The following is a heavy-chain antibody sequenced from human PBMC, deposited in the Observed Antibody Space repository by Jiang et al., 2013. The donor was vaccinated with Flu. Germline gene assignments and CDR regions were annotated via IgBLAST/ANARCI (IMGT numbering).Heavy chain of an antibody. V-gene: IGHV2-5*02. CDR1: GFSLSTSGVG. CDR2: IYWDDDK. J-gene: IGHJ6*02. D-gene: IGHD3-22*01. CDR3: AHTIGGYAKYYYYGMDV. Sequence: KPTQTLTLTCTFSGFSLSTSGVGVGWIRQPPGKALEWLALIYWDDDKRYSPSLKSRLTITKDTSKNQVVLTMTNMDPVDTATYYCAHTIGGYAKYYYYGMDVWGQGTTVTVSS.